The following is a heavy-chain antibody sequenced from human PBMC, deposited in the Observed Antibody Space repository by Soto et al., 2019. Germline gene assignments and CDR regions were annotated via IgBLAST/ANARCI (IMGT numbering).Heavy chain of an antibody. CDR3: ARGRRIFGVVYYYYYYMDV. V-gene: IGHV4-34*01. CDR1: GGSFSGYY. J-gene: IGHJ6*03. D-gene: IGHD3-3*01. Sequence: SETLSLTCAVYGGSFSGYYWSWIRQPPGKGLEWIGEINHSGSTNYNPSLKSRVTISVDTSKNQFSLKLSSVTAADTAVYYCARGRRIFGVVYYYYYYMDVWGKGTTVTVSS. CDR2: INHSGST.